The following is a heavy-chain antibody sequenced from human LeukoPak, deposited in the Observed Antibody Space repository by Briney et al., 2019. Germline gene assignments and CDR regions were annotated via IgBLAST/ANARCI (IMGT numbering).Heavy chain of an antibody. CDR3: ARVYLYTTGWSAAYYYFMDV. CDR2: VSGDNGQT. Sequence: ASVQVSCKASTYISSDFGISWVRLAPGGGLEWTGWVSGDNGQTNYGHKFYGRVTMTMETSTNTASMELRGLRSDDTAIYYCARVYLYTTGWSAAYYYFMDVWGKGTTVIVSS. V-gene: IGHV1-18*01. CDR1: TYISSDFG. J-gene: IGHJ6*03. D-gene: IGHD3-16*02.